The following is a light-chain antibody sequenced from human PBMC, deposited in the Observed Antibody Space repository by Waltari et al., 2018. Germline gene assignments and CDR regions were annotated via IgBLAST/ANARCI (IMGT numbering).Light chain of an antibody. CDR3: QQLNSFPYT. CDR1: QGISSY. J-gene: IGKJ2*01. CDR2: AAS. Sequence: SQLTQSPSFLSASVGDRVTITCRASQGISSYLAWYQQQPGEAPKLLISAASTLQSGVPSRFSGSGSGTEFTLTIRSLQPEDFATYYCQQLNSFPYTFGQGTKLDIK. V-gene: IGKV1-9*01.